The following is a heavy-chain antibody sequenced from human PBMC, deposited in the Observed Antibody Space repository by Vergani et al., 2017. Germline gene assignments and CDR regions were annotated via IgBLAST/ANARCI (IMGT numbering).Heavy chain of an antibody. Sequence: QVQLQESGPGLVKPSQTLSLTCSVSGGSISSGTSHWSLIRQSAGQGREWIGRIYAGGRTEYNPSLKSRVSLSVDTSKNQFSLNLNSVTAADTAVYYCARSVSSSCFKDGCYYYYYMDVWGKGTTVTVSS. CDR1: GGSISSGTSH. D-gene: IGHD2-2*01. CDR3: ARSVSSSCFKDGCYYYYYMDV. CDR2: IYAGGRT. J-gene: IGHJ6*03. V-gene: IGHV4-61*02.